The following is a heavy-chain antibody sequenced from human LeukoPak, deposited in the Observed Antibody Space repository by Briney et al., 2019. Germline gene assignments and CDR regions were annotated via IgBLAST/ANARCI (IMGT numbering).Heavy chain of an antibody. CDR2: IYTSGST. D-gene: IGHD6-19*01. CDR3: ARPAEAGYFYAFDF. CDR1: GGSISSYY. Sequence: SETLSLTCTVSGGSISSYYWSWIRQPAGKGLEWIGRIYTSGSTNYNPSLKSRVTISLDTSKSQLSLRLSSVTAADTAVYYCARPAEAGYFYAFDFWGQGTMVTVSS. J-gene: IGHJ3*01. V-gene: IGHV4-4*07.